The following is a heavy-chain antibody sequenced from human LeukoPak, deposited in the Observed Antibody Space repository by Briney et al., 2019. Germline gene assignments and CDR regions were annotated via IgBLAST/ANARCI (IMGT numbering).Heavy chain of an antibody. Sequence: GGSLRLSCAVSGFTVSISYMSWVRQAPGQGLEWVSIIYSDASTYYADSVKGRFSISRDNSKNILYLQMNTLRAEDTALYYCTRKAGATDYWGQGTLVTVSS. J-gene: IGHJ4*02. V-gene: IGHV3-66*01. D-gene: IGHD1-26*01. CDR2: IYSDAST. CDR1: GFTVSISY. CDR3: TRKAGATDY.